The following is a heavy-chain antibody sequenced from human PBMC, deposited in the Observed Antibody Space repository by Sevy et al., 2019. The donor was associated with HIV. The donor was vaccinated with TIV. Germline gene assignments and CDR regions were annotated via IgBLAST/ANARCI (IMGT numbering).Heavy chain of an antibody. Sequence: GESLKISCAASGFTLSYYEMNWVRQAPGKGLEWVSSITSGSSKYYADSVKGRFTISGDNGKNSIYLQMNSLRAEDSAVYYCARGRGSCNGGSCYLDYWGQGTLVTVSS. J-gene: IGHJ4*02. CDR3: ARGRGSCNGGSCYLDY. D-gene: IGHD2-15*01. CDR1: GFTLSYYE. CDR2: ITSGSSK. V-gene: IGHV3-48*03.